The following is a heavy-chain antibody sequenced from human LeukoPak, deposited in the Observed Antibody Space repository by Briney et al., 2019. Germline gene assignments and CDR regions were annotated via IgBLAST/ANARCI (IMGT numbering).Heavy chain of an antibody. D-gene: IGHD6-19*01. J-gene: IGHJ4*02. CDR2: IYFSRST. Sequence: PSETLSLTCTVSGVSISNHYWSWLRLPRGKGLQYIGYIYFSRSTHSNPSLESRVTISVDTSKNQMSLKLNSVTAADTAVYYCARAVYSSGWHFDYWGQGTRVTVSS. CDR3: ARAVYSSGWHFDY. V-gene: IGHV4-59*11. CDR1: GVSISNHY.